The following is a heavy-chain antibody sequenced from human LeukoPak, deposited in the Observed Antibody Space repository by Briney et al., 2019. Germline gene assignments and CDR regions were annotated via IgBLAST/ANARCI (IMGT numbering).Heavy chain of an antibody. Sequence: PGESLKISCKGSGYSFTSYWIGWVRQMLGKGLEWMGIIYPGDSDTRYSPSFQGQVTISADKSISTAYLQWSSLKASDTAMYYCARRSPAASDYYYGMDVWGQGTTVTVSS. CDR2: IYPGDSDT. CDR3: ARRSPAASDYYYGMDV. CDR1: GYSFTSYW. J-gene: IGHJ6*02. V-gene: IGHV5-51*01. D-gene: IGHD2-2*01.